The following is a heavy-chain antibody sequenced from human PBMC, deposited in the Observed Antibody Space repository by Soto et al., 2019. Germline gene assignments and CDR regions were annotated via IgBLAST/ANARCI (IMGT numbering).Heavy chain of an antibody. D-gene: IGHD3-3*01. CDR1: GASFSSDDSY. J-gene: IGHJ5*02. CDR2: ISYSGT. V-gene: IGHV4-30-4*01. Sequence: KPSETLSLTCTVSGASFSSDDSYWSWIRQPPGKGLEWIAYISYSGTYYNPSLKSRVTTSLDGSKNQISLYLSSVTAADTAVYYCARVGTLLGIVTNNWFDPWGQGTLVTVSS. CDR3: ARVGTLLGIVTNNWFDP.